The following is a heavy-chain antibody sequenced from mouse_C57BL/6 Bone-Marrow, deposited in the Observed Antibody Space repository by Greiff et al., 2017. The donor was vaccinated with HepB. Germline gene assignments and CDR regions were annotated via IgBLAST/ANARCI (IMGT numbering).Heavy chain of an antibody. CDR2: IDPEDGET. J-gene: IGHJ4*01. CDR1: GFNIKDYY. D-gene: IGHD2-1*01. V-gene: IGHV14-2*01. Sequence: VQLQQSGAELVKPWASVKLSCTASGFNIKDYYMHWVKQRTEQGLEWIGRIDPEDGETKYAPKFQGKATITADTSSNTAYLQLSSLTSEDTAVYYCAEGIYGNYLYYAMDYWGQGTSVTVSS. CDR3: AEGIYGNYLYYAMDY.